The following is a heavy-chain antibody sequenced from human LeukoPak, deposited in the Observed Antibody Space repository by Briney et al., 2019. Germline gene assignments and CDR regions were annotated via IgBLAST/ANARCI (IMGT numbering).Heavy chain of an antibody. CDR1: GFTFSSYW. CDR3: AKEWEVRGVTPIGY. CDR2: IRQDGSEK. Sequence: GGSLRLSCAASGFTFSSYWMSWVRQAPGKGLEWVANIRQDGSEKYYVDSVKGRFTISRDNAKNSLYLQMNSLRAEDTAVYYCAKEWEVRGVTPIGYWGQGTLVTVSS. J-gene: IGHJ4*02. D-gene: IGHD3-10*01. V-gene: IGHV3-7*01.